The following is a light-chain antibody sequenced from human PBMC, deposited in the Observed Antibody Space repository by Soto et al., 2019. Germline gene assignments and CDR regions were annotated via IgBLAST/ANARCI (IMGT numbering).Light chain of an antibody. V-gene: IGKV3-20*01. CDR3: QQYNNWPT. CDR1: QRVTSSY. J-gene: IGKJ4*01. Sequence: EFVLTQSPGTLSLSPGERATLSCRASQRVTSSYLAWYQQKPGQAPRLLIYSTSSRAAGIPDRFSGSGSGTDFTLTISRLEPEDFAVYYCQQYNNWPTFGGGTKVEIK. CDR2: STS.